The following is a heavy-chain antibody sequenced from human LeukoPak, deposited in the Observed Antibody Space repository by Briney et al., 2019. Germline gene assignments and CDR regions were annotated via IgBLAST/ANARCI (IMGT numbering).Heavy chain of an antibody. CDR2: ILGSGHST. CDR3: AKDKDSAFDY. D-gene: IGHD5-18*01. CDR1: GFTFSSYA. J-gene: IGHJ4*02. V-gene: IGHV3-23*01. Sequence: PGGSLRLPCAASGFTFSSYAMSWLRQAPGKGLEWVSAILGSGHSTYCADSAKGRFTISRDNSKNTLYLQMNSLRAEDTAVYYCAKDKDSAFDYWGQGTLVTVSS.